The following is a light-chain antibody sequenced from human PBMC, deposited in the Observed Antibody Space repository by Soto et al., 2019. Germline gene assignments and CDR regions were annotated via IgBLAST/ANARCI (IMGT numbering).Light chain of an antibody. V-gene: IGLV1-40*01. CDR1: SSNIGAGYD. Sequence: QSVLTQPPSVSGAPGQRVTISCSGSSSNIGAGYDVHWYQQLPGTAPKLLISANNIRPSGVPDRFSGSKSGTSASLAITVLQAEDEADYYFQSYDSSLSGSGVFGGGTKLTVL. CDR3: QSYDSSLSGSGV. J-gene: IGLJ3*02. CDR2: ANN.